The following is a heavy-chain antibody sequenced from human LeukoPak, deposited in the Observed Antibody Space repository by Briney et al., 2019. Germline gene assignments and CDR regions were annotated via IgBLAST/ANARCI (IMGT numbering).Heavy chain of an antibody. CDR3: ARDPNWYEVRGWLDI. CDR1: GFTFSDYY. V-gene: IGHV3-11*01. J-gene: IGHJ3*02. Sequence: PGGSLRLSCAASGFTFSDYYMSWIRQAPGKGLEWVSYISSSGSTIYYADSVKGRFTISRDNAKNSLYLQMNSLRAEDTAVYYCARDPNWYEVRGWLDIWGQGTMVTVSS. D-gene: IGHD3-10*01. CDR2: ISSSGSTI.